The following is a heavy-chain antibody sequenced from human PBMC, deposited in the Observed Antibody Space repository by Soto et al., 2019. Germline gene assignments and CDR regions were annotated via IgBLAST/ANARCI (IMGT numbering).Heavy chain of an antibody. D-gene: IGHD5-12*01. V-gene: IGHV4-59*08. CDR3: ARHYKPTNGFLDY. CDR2: IYSSGNT. Sequence: SETLSLTCTVAGGSISNYYLSWIRQPPGKGLEWIGYIYSSGNTNYNPSLKSRLTISVDTSKNQLSPKLTSSTAADTAMYYCARHYKPTNGFLDYCGQGTLVTVSS. CDR1: GGSISNYY. J-gene: IGHJ4*02.